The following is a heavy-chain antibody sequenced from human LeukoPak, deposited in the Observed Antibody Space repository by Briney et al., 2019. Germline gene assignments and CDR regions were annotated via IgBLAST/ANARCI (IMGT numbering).Heavy chain of an antibody. CDR2: IYYSGST. Sequence: ASETLSLTCTVSGGSISSYYWSWIRQPPGKGLEWIGYIYYSGSTNYSPSLKSRVTISVDTSKNQFSLKLSSVTAADTAVYYCASGLLYGSGDGGWFDPWGQGTLVTVSS. V-gene: IGHV4-59*01. CDR1: GGSISSYY. CDR3: ASGLLYGSGDGGWFDP. D-gene: IGHD3-10*01. J-gene: IGHJ5*02.